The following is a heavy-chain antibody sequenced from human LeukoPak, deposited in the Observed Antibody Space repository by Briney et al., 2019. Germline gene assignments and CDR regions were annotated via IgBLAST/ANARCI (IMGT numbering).Heavy chain of an antibody. D-gene: IGHD2/OR15-2a*01. J-gene: IGHJ6*02. Sequence: ASVKVSCKASGYTFTSYGISWVRQAPGQGLEWMGWINPNSGGTNYAQKFQGRVTMTRDTSISTAYMELSRLRSDDTAVYYCARWTPFRYYSYGMDVWGQGTTVTVSS. CDR3: ARWTPFRYYSYGMDV. CDR2: INPNSGGT. CDR1: GYTFTSYG. V-gene: IGHV1-2*02.